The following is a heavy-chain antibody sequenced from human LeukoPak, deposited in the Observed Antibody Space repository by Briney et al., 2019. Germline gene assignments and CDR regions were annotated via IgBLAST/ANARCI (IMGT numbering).Heavy chain of an antibody. CDR3: ARASGYSSGWYLDAFDI. Sequence: KAGGSLRLSCAASGFTLSSYSMNWVRQAPGKGLEWVSSISSSSGYIYYADSVKGRFTISRDNAKNSLYLQMNSLRAEDTAVYYCARASGYSSGWYLDAFDIWGQGAMVTVSS. J-gene: IGHJ3*02. D-gene: IGHD6-19*01. V-gene: IGHV3-21*01. CDR1: GFTLSSYS. CDR2: ISSSSGYI.